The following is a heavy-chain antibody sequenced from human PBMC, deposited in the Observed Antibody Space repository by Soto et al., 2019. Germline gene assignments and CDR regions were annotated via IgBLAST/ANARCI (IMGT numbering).Heavy chain of an antibody. CDR3: ARDGGTYLDY. V-gene: IGHV3-74*01. J-gene: IGHJ4*02. CDR2: LDNDGTNT. D-gene: IGHD3-16*01. Sequence: VQLVESGGGVVQPGRSLRLSCAASGFTFSTYWMHWVRQAPGKGLVWVSRLDNDGTNTRYADSVKGRFTVSRDNGKNTVYLQMDSLRAEDTAVYYCARDGGTYLDYWGQGTLVTVSS. CDR1: GFTFSTYW.